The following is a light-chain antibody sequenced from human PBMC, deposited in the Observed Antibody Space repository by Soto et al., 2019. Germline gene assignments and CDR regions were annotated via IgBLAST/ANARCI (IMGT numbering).Light chain of an antibody. V-gene: IGLV1-44*01. J-gene: IGLJ2*01. Sequence: QSVLTQPPSASGTPGQRVTISGSGRSSNIGSNTGNWYQQLPVTAPKLPIYSNNQRPSGVPDRFSGSKSGTSASLAIRGLQSEDEADYYCAAWDDSLNAYVVFGGGTQLTVL. CDR2: SNN. CDR1: SSNIGSNT. CDR3: AAWDDSLNAYVV.